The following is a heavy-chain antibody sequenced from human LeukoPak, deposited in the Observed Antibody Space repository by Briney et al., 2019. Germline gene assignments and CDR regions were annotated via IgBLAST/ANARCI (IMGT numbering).Heavy chain of an antibody. V-gene: IGHV3-30*03. CDR1: GFTFNNYG. CDR2: ITFDGSKK. J-gene: IGHJ3*02. D-gene: IGHD6-13*01. Sequence: GGSLRLSCAASGFTFNNYGIHWVRQGPGKGLEWVAVITFDGSKKYYADSVKGRITISRDNSNHTLYLQMNSLRAEDTAVYYCAGYSTMGPHDAFDIWGQGTMVTVSS. CDR3: AGYSTMGPHDAFDI.